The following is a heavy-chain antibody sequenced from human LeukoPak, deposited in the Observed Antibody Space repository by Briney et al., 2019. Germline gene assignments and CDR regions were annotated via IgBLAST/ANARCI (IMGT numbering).Heavy chain of an antibody. CDR3: ARDKDFWSGYRGDYYYYYMDV. CDR2: INHSGST. V-gene: IGHV4-34*01. D-gene: IGHD3-3*01. Sequence: KPSETLSLTCAVYGGSFSGYYWSWIRQPPGKGLEWIGEINHSGSTNYNPSLKSRVTISVDTSKNQFSLKLSSVTAADTAVYYCARDKDFWSGYRGDYYYYYMDVWGKGTTVTVSS. J-gene: IGHJ6*03. CDR1: GGSFSGYY.